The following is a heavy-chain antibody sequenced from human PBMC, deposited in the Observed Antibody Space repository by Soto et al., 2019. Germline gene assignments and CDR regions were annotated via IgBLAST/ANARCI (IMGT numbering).Heavy chain of an antibody. D-gene: IGHD2-2*01. CDR2: IYYSGST. CDR3: ARGADIVVVPAAIPYFDY. Sequence: SETLSLTCTVSNDSIIYYYWSWIRQPPGKGLEWIGYIYYSGSTNYNPSLKSRVTISVDTSKNQFSLKLSSVTAADTAVYYCARGADIVVVPAAIPYFDYWGQGTLVTVSS. J-gene: IGHJ4*02. CDR1: NDSIIYYY. V-gene: IGHV4-59*01.